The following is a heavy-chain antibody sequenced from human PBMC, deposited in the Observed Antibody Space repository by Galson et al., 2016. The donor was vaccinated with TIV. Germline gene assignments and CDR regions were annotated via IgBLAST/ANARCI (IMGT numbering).Heavy chain of an antibody. J-gene: IGHJ4*02. CDR2: IHSIGNSIGNNYI. CDR1: GFTFGSYT. Sequence: LRLSCAASGFTFGSYTMNWVRQAPGKRLEWVSLIHSIGNSIGNNYIYYADSVKGRFTISRDNAKNTMSLQMDSLRAEDTAVYYCARDNSGYFDLDYWGRGTLVTVSS. D-gene: IGHD3-22*01. V-gene: IGHV3-21*01. CDR3: ARDNSGYFDLDY.